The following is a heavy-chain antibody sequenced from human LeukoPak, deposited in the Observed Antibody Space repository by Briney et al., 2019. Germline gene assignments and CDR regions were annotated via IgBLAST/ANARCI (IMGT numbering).Heavy chain of an antibody. J-gene: IGHJ4*02. V-gene: IGHV3-48*03. Sequence: GGSLRLSCAASGFTFSNYEMNWVRQAPGKGLEWVSFISGGAATIYYADSVQGRFTISRDNARNSLYLQMNSLRAEDTAVYYCARMTTVTHYWGQGTLVTVSS. D-gene: IGHD4-17*01. CDR3: ARMTTVTHY. CDR2: ISGGAATI. CDR1: GFTFSNYE.